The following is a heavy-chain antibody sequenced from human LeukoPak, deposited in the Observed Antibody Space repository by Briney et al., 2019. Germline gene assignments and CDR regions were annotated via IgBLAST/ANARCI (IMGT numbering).Heavy chain of an antibody. CDR1: GGSFSGYY. D-gene: IGHD2-2*01. V-gene: IGHV4-34*01. Sequence: SETLSLTCAVYGGSFSGYYWSWIRQPPGKGLEWIGEINHSGSTNYNPSLKGRVTISVDTSKNQFSLKLSSVTAADTAVYYCARGFGGDCSSTSCYVDFDYWGQGTLVTVSS. CDR2: INHSGST. CDR3: ARGFGGDCSSTSCYVDFDY. J-gene: IGHJ4*02.